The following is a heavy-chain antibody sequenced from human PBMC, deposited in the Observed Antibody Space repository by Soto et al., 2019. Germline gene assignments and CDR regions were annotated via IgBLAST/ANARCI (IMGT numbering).Heavy chain of an antibody. V-gene: IGHV3-23*01. D-gene: IGHD1-26*01. CDR3: ARDPKSGNQKLYFDY. Sequence: GGSLRLSCAASGFTFSSYAMSWVRQAPGKGLEWVSAISGSGGSTYYADSVKGRFTISRDNAMQSLYLQLNSLRDEDTAVYYCARDPKSGNQKLYFDYWGQGALVTVSS. J-gene: IGHJ4*02. CDR1: GFTFSSYA. CDR2: ISGSGGST.